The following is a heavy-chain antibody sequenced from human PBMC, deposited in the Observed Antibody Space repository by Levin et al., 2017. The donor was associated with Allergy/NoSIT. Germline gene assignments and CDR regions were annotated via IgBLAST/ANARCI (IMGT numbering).Heavy chain of an antibody. D-gene: IGHD3-16*01. J-gene: IGHJ4*02. V-gene: IGHV3-21*01. CDR1: GFTFSKSA. Sequence: GGSLRLSCAASGFTFSKSAMNWVRQAPGKGLEWVSSISSMSEYIYYADSVKGRFTISRDNAKNSLFRQMNSLRAEDTAVYYCARWEGGSRLDSWVQGTLVTVSS. CDR2: ISSMSEYI. CDR3: ARWEGGSRLDS.